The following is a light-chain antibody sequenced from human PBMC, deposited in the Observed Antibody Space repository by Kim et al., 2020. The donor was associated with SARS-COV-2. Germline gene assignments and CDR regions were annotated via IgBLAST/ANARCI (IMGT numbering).Light chain of an antibody. V-gene: IGKV3-20*01. J-gene: IGKJ2*01. Sequence: EIVLTQSPATLSLSPGERATLSCRASQTVTSSYLAWYQQKAGQAPRLLIYGASRRATGIPDRFSGSGSGTDFTLTISGLEPEDFAVYHCHQYGTSPQTFGQGTKLEI. CDR3: HQYGTSPQT. CDR2: GAS. CDR1: QTVTSSY.